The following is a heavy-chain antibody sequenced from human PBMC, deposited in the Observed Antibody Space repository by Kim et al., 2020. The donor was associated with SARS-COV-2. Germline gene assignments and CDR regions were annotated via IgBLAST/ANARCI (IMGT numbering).Heavy chain of an antibody. CDR3: ARLLGPSGRSPLYYDFWSGYYFWFDP. CDR2: IYYSGST. D-gene: IGHD3-3*01. CDR1: GGSISSSSYY. V-gene: IGHV4-39*01. Sequence: SETLSLTCTVSGGSISSSSYYWGWIRQPPGKGLEWIGSIYYSGSTYYNPSLKSRVTISVDTSKNQFSLKLSSVTAADTAVYYCARLLGPSGRSPLYYDFWSGYYFWFDPWGQGTLVTVSS. J-gene: IGHJ5*02.